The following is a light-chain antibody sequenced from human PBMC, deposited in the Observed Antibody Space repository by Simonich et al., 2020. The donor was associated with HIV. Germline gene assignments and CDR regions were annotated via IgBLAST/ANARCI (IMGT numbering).Light chain of an antibody. V-gene: IGLV1-51*01. J-gene: IGLJ2*01. CDR2: ENN. CDR1: SSNIGSNY. Sequence: QSVLTQPPSVSAAPGQKVTISCSGSSSNIGSNYVSWYQQLPGTAPKLILYENNKRPSGIPDRFSGSKSGTSATLGITGLQTGDEADYYCGTWDSSLSAVFGGGTKLTVL. CDR3: GTWDSSLSAV.